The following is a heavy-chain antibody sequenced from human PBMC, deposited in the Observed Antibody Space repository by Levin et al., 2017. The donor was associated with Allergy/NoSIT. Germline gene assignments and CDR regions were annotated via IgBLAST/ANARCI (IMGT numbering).Heavy chain of an antibody. D-gene: IGHD4-23*01. Sequence: ASVKVSCKASGYPFINYYIHWVRQAPGQGLEWMGIIKPSGGNTNFAQKVQGRVTMTRDTSTSTVYMELSSLRSEDTAMYYCARERDGGYWDYWGQGTLVTVSS. CDR3: ARERDGGYWDY. CDR2: IKPSGGNT. V-gene: IGHV1-46*01. J-gene: IGHJ4*02. CDR1: GYPFINYY.